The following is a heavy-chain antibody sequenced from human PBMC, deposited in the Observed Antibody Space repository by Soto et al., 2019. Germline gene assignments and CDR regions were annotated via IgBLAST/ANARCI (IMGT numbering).Heavy chain of an antibody. V-gene: IGHV1-69*06. CDR3: ARGPYPRRYNWNQIYY. CDR1: GGTFSSYA. D-gene: IGHD1-20*01. CDR2: IIPIFGTA. J-gene: IGHJ4*02. Sequence: QVQLVQSGADVKKPGSSVKVSCKASGGTFSSYAISWVRQAPGQGLEWMGGIIPIFGTAHYAQKFQGRVTITADKSTSTAYMELSSLRSEDTAVYYCARGPYPRRYNWNQIYYWGQGTLVTVSS.